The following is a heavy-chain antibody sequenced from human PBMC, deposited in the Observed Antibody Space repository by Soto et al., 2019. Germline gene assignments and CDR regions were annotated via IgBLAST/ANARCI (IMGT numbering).Heavy chain of an antibody. CDR3: ARDREPYYYGSGSYPSPSNWFDP. V-gene: IGHV4-4*02. D-gene: IGHD3-10*01. Sequence: SETLSLTCAVSGGSISSSNWWSWVRQPPGKGLEWIGEIYHSGSTNYNPSLKSRVTTSVDKSKNQFSLKLSSVPAADTAVYYCARDREPYYYGSGSYPSPSNWFDPWGQGTLVTVSS. J-gene: IGHJ5*02. CDR1: GGSISSSNW. CDR2: IYHSGST.